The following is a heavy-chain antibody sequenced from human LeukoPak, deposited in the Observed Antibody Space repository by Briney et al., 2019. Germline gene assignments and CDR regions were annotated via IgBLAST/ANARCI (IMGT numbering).Heavy chain of an antibody. CDR3: AKDGTRDYYYFDY. CDR1: GFTFSSYG. CDR2: ISYDGSNK. J-gene: IGHJ4*02. V-gene: IGHV3-30*18. D-gene: IGHD2/OR15-2a*01. Sequence: PGRSLRLSCAASGFTFSSYGMHWVRQAPGKGLEWVAVISYDGSNKYYADSVKGRFTISRDNSKNTLYPQMNSLRAEDTAVYYCAKDGTRDYYYFDYWGQGTLVTVSS.